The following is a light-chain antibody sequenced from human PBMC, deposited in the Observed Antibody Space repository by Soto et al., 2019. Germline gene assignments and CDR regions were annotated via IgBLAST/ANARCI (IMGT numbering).Light chain of an antibody. Sequence: QSVLTQPASVSGSPGQSITISCTGSSSAVGTFRLVSWYQHHPGKVPKLIIYEGSKRPSGVSDRFSGSEPGNTASLTISGLQAEDEADYYCCSSAPGRTFAFGAGTKLTVL. CDR1: SSAVGTFRL. J-gene: IGLJ1*01. V-gene: IGLV2-23*01. CDR3: CSSAPGRTFA. CDR2: EGS.